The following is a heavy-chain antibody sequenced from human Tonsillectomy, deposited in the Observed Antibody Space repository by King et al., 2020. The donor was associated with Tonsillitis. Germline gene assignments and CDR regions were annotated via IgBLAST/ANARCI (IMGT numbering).Heavy chain of an antibody. CDR2: IRYDGSNK. Sequence: VQLVESGGGVVQPGGSLRLSCAASGYTFSSYGMHWVRQAPDKGLEWVASIRYDGSNKYFADSVKGRFTISRDNSKNTMSLQMNSRRAEDTAVYYCAKVGLPGVAAAVDYWGQGTLVTVSS. D-gene: IGHD6-13*01. V-gene: IGHV3-30*02. J-gene: IGHJ4*02. CDR3: AKVGLPGVAAAVDY. CDR1: GYTFSSYG.